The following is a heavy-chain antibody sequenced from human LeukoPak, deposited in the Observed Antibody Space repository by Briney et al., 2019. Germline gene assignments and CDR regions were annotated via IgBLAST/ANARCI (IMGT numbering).Heavy chain of an antibody. D-gene: IGHD1-26*01. CDR3: VRDRGTYRPIDY. V-gene: IGHV3-74*01. CDR2: IKTDGSNS. Sequence: PGGSLRLSCAASGFTFSRYWMHWVRQAPGKGLVWVSHIKTDGSNSNYADSVKGRFTISRDNAQNSLYLQMNSLRAEDTAIYYCVRDRGTYRPIDYWGQGTLVTVSS. J-gene: IGHJ4*02. CDR1: GFTFSRYW.